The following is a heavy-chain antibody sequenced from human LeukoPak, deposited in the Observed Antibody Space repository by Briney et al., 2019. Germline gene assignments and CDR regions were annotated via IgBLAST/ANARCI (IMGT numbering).Heavy chain of an antibody. CDR2: ISYDGSNK. J-gene: IGHJ4*02. CDR3: AKDYRYGDSPVTGIDY. V-gene: IGHV3-30*18. D-gene: IGHD4-17*01. Sequence: GSLRLSCAASGFTFSSYGMHWVRQAPGKGLEWVAVISYDGSNKYYADSVKGRFTISRDNSKNTLYLQMNSLRAEDTAVYYCAKDYRYGDSPVTGIDYWGQGTLVTVSS. CDR1: GFTFSSYG.